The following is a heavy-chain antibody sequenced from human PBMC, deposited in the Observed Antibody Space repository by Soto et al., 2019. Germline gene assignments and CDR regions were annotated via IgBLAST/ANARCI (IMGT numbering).Heavy chain of an antibody. D-gene: IGHD3-10*01. Sequence: GGSLRLSCAASGFTFDDYAMHWVRQAPGKGLEWVSGISWNSGSIGYADSVKGRFTISRDNAKNSLYLQMNSLRAEDTALYYCANGNPHVLLWFGEFLDAFDIWGQGTMVTVSS. CDR3: ANGNPHVLLWFGEFLDAFDI. V-gene: IGHV3-9*01. CDR2: ISWNSGSI. CDR1: GFTFDDYA. J-gene: IGHJ3*02.